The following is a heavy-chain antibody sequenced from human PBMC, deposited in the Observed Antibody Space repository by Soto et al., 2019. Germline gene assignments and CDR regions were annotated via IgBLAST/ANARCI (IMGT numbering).Heavy chain of an antibody. CDR3: ARGYFDSGHGYDL. D-gene: IGHD3-10*01. J-gene: IGHJ5*02. V-gene: IGHV5-51*01. Sequence: GESLKISCKGPGHLFNNHWIGWVRQTPGKGLEWMGLIFTRDSETKTSPSFQGHVSFSVDNSINTVYLQCTSLKTPDTGIYFFARGYFDSGHGYDLWGQGTLVTVSS. CDR2: IFTRDSET. CDR1: GHLFNNHW.